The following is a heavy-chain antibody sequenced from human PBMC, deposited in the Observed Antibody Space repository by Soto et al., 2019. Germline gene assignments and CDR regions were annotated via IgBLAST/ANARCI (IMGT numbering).Heavy chain of an antibody. Sequence: EVQLVESGGGLVQPGGSLRLSCAASGFTFSSYSMNWVRQAPGKGLEWVSYISSSSSTIYYADSVKGRFTISRDNAKNSLSLQMNSLRDEDTAVYYCARGDYGMDVWGQGTTVTVSS. V-gene: IGHV3-48*02. CDR3: ARGDYGMDV. J-gene: IGHJ6*02. CDR2: ISSSSSTI. CDR1: GFTFSSYS.